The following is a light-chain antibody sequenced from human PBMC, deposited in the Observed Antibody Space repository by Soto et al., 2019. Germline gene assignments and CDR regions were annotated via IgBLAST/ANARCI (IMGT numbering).Light chain of an antibody. J-gene: IGKJ2*01. CDR1: QSVSTEY. Sequence: ETVLTQSPGTLSLSPGERATLSCTASQSVSTEYLAWYQQKPGQVPRLLIFGASIRATGVPDRFSGSGSGTDFTLTISRLEPEAVAVYYCQLYRSELLYTFGQGSKVDIX. V-gene: IGKV3-20*01. CDR3: QLYRSELLYT. CDR2: GAS.